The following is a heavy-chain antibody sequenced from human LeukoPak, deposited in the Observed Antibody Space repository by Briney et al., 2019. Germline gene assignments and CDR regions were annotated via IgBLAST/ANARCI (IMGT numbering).Heavy chain of an antibody. CDR2: IYYSGSA. CDR3: ARYGGSYWWDY. D-gene: IGHD1-26*01. J-gene: IGHJ4*02. V-gene: IGHV4-39*07. Sequence: PSETLSLTCTVSGGSISSSSYYWGWIRQPPGKGLEWIGYIYYSGSASYNPSLKSRVTMSVDGSKNQFSLKLSSVTAADTAVYYCARYGGSYWWDYWGQGTLVTVSS. CDR1: GGSISSSSYY.